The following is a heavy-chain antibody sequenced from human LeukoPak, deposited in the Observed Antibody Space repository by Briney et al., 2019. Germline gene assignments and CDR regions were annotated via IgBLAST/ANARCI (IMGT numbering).Heavy chain of an antibody. CDR3: ASVSYDFWSGYYLDY. V-gene: IGHV4-30-2*01. Sequence: SETLSLTCAVSGGSISSGGYSWSWIQQPPGKGLEWIGYIYHSGSTYYNPSLKSRVTISVDRSKNQFSLKLSSVTAADTAVYYCASVSYDFWSGYYLDYWGQGTLVTVSS. J-gene: IGHJ4*02. D-gene: IGHD3-3*01. CDR2: IYHSGST. CDR1: GGSISSGGYS.